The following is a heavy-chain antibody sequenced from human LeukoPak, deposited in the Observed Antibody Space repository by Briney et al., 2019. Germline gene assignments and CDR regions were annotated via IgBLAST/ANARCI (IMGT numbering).Heavy chain of an antibody. Sequence: SVIFSCKASGYTFIRNGISWVRQAPGQGLEWMGWISAHNGNTNYALKFQGRVTMTTDTSTSTAYMELRSLRSDDTAVYYCARDYNSVPDYWGQGTLVTVSS. J-gene: IGHJ4*02. CDR1: GYTFIRNG. V-gene: IGHV1-18*01. D-gene: IGHD1-20*01. CDR3: ARDYNSVPDY. CDR2: ISAHNGNT.